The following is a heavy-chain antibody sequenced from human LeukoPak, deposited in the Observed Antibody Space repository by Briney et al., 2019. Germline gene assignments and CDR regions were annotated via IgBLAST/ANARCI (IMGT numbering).Heavy chain of an antibody. CDR2: IRYDGSNK. CDR1: GFTFSSYG. J-gene: IGHJ4*02. Sequence: PGGSLRLSCAASGFTFSSYGMHWVRQAPGKGLEWVAFIRYDGSNKYYADSVKGRFTISRDNSKNTLYLQMNSLRAEDTAVYYCARGSIAVAGTRAWYWGQGTLVTVSS. D-gene: IGHD6-19*01. V-gene: IGHV3-30*02. CDR3: ARGSIAVAGTRAWY.